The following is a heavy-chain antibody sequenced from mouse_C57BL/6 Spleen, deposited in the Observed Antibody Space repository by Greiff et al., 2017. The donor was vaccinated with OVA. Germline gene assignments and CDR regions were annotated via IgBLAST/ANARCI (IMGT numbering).Heavy chain of an antibody. CDR3: TRFGTTVVATPFAY. J-gene: IGHJ3*01. CDR2: IYPGNSDT. CDR1: GYTFTSYW. D-gene: IGHD1-1*01. V-gene: IGHV1-5*01. Sequence: EVQLQQSGTVLARPGASVKMSCKTSGYTFTSYWMHWVKQRPGQGLEWIGAIYPGNSDTSYNQKFKGKAKLTAVTSASTAYMELSSLTNEDSAVYYCTRFGTTVVATPFAYWGQGTLVTVSA.